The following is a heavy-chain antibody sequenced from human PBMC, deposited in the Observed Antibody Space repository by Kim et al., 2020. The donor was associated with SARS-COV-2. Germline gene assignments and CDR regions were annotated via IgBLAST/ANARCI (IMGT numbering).Heavy chain of an antibody. Sequence: SETLSLTCTVSGGSISSSSYYWGWIRQPPGKGLEWIGSIYYSGSTYYNPSLKSRVTISVDTSKNQFSLKLSSVTAADTAVYYCARTSGYYHPSSYYFDYWGQGTLVTVSS. J-gene: IGHJ4*02. CDR3: ARTSGYYHPSSYYFDY. D-gene: IGHD3-22*01. CDR2: IYYSGST. V-gene: IGHV4-39*01. CDR1: GGSISSSSYY.